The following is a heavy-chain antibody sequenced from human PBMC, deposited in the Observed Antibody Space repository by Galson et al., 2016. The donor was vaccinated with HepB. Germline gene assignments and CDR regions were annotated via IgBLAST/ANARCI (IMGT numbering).Heavy chain of an antibody. Sequence: ETLSLTCTVSGDSVSSDNYYWSWIRQPPGKGLEWIGFISYSGSTSSHPSLKSRVAMSVDTSKNQFSLKLSSVTAADTAVYYCGFVLRYFDWGWGLDVWGQGTTVTVSS. D-gene: IGHD3-9*01. CDR3: GFVLRYFDWGWGLDV. J-gene: IGHJ6*02. CDR2: ISYSGST. CDR1: GDSVSSDNYY. V-gene: IGHV4-61*01.